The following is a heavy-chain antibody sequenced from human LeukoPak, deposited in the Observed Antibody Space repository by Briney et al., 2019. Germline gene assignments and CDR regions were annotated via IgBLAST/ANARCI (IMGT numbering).Heavy chain of an antibody. CDR3: AKDRRAMVYTMGKYGMDV. V-gene: IGHV3-30*18. Sequence: PGGSLRLSCAASGFTFSSYGMHWVRQAPGKWLEWVAFISYDGSDKYYADSVKGRFTISRDNSKNTLYLQMSSLRAEDTAVYYCAKDRRAMVYTMGKYGMDVWGQGTTVIVSS. J-gene: IGHJ6*02. CDR2: ISYDGSDK. D-gene: IGHD2-8*01. CDR1: GFTFSSYG.